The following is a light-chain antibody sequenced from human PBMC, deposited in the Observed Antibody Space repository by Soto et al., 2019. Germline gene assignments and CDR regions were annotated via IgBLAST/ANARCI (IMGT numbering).Light chain of an antibody. CDR1: SPNIGTSS. CDR2: TTN. J-gene: IGLJ1*01. V-gene: IGLV1-44*01. Sequence: QSVLTHPHSGYGTPRHRVSSIYSGSSPNIGTSSVHWFQQLPGTAPKLLISTTNQRPSGVPERFSGSKSGTSASLAISGLQSEDEADYYCAAWDDSLNGHVFGTGTKVT. CDR3: AAWDDSLNGHV.